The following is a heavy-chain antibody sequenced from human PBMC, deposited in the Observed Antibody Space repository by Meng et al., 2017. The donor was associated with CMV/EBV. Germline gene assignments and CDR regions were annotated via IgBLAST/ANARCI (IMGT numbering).Heavy chain of an antibody. CDR2: ISWNSGSI. D-gene: IGHD2-2*01. CDR3: ARPSEGYYYGMDV. CDR1: GFTFDDYA. V-gene: IGHV3-9*01. Sequence: SLKISCAASGFTFDDYAMHWVRQAPGKGLEWVSGISWNSGSIGYADSVKGRFTISRDNAKNSLYLQMNSLRAEDTAVYYCARPSEGYYYGMDVWGQGTTVTVSS. J-gene: IGHJ6*02.